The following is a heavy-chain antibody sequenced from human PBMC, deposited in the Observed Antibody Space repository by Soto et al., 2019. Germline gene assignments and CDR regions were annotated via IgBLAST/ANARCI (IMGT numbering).Heavy chain of an antibody. V-gene: IGHV5-51*01. Sequence: RGESLKISCNGSGYGFSSYWIAWVRQLPGKGPEWMGIIYPGDSDTRYNPSFQGQVTFSADKSISTAYLQWGSLQASDSAMYYCARLMSGSTNVLSRFDYWGQGSQVTVSS. J-gene: IGHJ4*02. D-gene: IGHD3-10*01. CDR1: GYGFSSYW. CDR3: ARLMSGSTNVLSRFDY. CDR2: IYPGDSDT.